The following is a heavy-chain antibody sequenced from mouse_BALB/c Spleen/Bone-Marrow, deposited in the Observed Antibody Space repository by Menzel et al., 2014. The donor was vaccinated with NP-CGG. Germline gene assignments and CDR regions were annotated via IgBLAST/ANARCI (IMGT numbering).Heavy chain of an antibody. V-gene: IGHV4-1*02. Sequence: EVKLMESGGGLVQPGGSLKLSCAASGFDFSRYWMTWVRQAPGKGLEWIGEVNPDSSTINYAPSLKDKFIISRDNAKNTLYLQMSKVRSEDTALYYCAKNYYYGYVAYWGQGTLVTVSA. D-gene: IGHD1-2*01. CDR1: GFDFSRYW. J-gene: IGHJ3*01. CDR2: VNPDSSTI. CDR3: AKNYYYGYVAY.